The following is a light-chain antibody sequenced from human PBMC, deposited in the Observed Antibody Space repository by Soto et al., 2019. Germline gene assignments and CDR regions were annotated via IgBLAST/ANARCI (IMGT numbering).Light chain of an antibody. J-gene: IGLJ3*02. CDR1: SSDVGGYDF. V-gene: IGLV2-8*01. CDR2: EVS. Sequence: QSALTQPPSASGSPGQSVTISCTGTSSDVGGYDFVSWYQHHPGKAPKLMIYEVSKRPSGVPDRFSGSKSGNTASLTVSGLQAEDEADYYCNSYVDGDNWVFCGGTKLTVL. CDR3: NSYVDGDNWV.